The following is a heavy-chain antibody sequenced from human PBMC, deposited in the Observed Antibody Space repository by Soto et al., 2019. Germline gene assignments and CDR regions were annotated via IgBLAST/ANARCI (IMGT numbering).Heavy chain of an antibody. V-gene: IGHV6-1*01. CDR1: GDSVSSNSVA. J-gene: IGHJ5*02. Sequence: SQTLSLTCAISGDSVSSNSVAWNWIRQSPSRGLEWLGRTYYRSKWYNDYAVSVKSRITINPDTSKNQFSLQLNSVTPEDTAVYYCARGGYSSGWRNWFDPWGQGTLVTVSS. D-gene: IGHD6-19*01. CDR3: ARGGYSSGWRNWFDP. CDR2: TYYRSKWYN.